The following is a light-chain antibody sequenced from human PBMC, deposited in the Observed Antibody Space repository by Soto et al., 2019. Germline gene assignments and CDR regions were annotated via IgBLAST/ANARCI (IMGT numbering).Light chain of an antibody. V-gene: IGKV1-39*01. J-gene: IGKJ5*01. CDR1: QSISTN. Sequence: DIQITQSPSSLSASVGDRVSITCRASQSISTNLNWYHQKPGKAPDLLIFAASRLQRGVASRFSGSGSGTDFSLTLTGLQPEDFETYYCQQNYSIPITFGQGTRLEIK. CDR3: QQNYSIPIT. CDR2: AAS.